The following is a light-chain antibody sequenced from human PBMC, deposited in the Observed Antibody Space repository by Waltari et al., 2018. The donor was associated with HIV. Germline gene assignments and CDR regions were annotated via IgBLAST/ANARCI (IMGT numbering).Light chain of an antibody. CDR1: QSISSW. Sequence: DIQMTQPPSTLSASVGDRVTITCRASQSISSWLAWYQQKPGRAPKLLIYKASNLEGGVPSRFRGSGSGTEFTLTISCLKPEDFGTYFCQQSDNVPLTFGGGTRVE. J-gene: IGKJ4*01. CDR2: KAS. V-gene: IGKV1-5*03. CDR3: QQSDNVPLT.